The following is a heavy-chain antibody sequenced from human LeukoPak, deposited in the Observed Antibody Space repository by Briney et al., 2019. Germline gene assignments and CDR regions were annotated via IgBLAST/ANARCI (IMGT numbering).Heavy chain of an antibody. D-gene: IGHD3-10*02. J-gene: IGHJ4*02. Sequence: SETLSLTCTVSGGSFSSGSYYWSWIRQPPGKGLEWIGEVFRSGSTNYNPSLMSRVTISIDKSKNQFSLKLTSVTAADTAVYYCARGDLFPFDYWGQGILVTVSS. CDR3: ARGDLFPFDY. V-gene: IGHV4-61*01. CDR2: VFRSGST. CDR1: GGSFSSGSYY.